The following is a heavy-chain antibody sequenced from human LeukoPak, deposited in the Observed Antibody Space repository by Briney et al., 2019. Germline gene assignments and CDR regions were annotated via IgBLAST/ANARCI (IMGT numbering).Heavy chain of an antibody. V-gene: IGHV3-74*01. CDR2: INSDGSST. Sequence: GGSLRLSCAASGFTFSSYWMHWVRQAPGKGLVWVSRINSDGSSTSYADSVKGRFTISRDNAKNTLYLQMNSLRAEDTAVYYCAGVGSIAAFDIWGQGTMVTVSS. CDR1: GFTFSSYW. D-gene: IGHD6-6*01. J-gene: IGHJ3*02. CDR3: AGVGSIAAFDI.